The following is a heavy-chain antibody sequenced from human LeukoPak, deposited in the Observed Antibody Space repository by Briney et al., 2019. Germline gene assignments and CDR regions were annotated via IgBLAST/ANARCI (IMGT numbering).Heavy chain of an antibody. J-gene: IGHJ5*02. V-gene: IGHV1-8*01. CDR2: MNPHSNNT. D-gene: IGHD2-8*01. CDR3: TRRANGRRYNWFDT. CDR1: GYTFTSYD. Sequence: ASVKLSRKASGYTFTSYDINWVRQATGPELEWMGWMNPHSNNTAYAQKFQGRVTMTKNTSISTAYMELSSLRSDDTAVYYCTRRANGRRYNWFDTWGQGTLVTVSS.